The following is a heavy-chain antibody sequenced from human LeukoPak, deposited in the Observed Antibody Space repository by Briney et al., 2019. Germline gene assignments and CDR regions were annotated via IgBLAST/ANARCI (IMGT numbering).Heavy chain of an antibody. D-gene: IGHD3-16*01. Sequence: SETLSLTCAVSGGSISSSSWWSWIRQPPGKGLEWIGEINHSGSTNYNPSLKSRVTISVDTSKNQFSLKLSSVIAADTAVYYCARRGTSMGPDTIWGQGTLVTVSS. CDR3: ARRGTSMGPDTI. CDR2: INHSGST. J-gene: IGHJ4*02. CDR1: GGSISSSSW. V-gene: IGHV4-4*02.